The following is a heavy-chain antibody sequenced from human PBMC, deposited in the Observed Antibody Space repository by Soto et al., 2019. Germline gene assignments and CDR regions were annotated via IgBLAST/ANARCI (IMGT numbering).Heavy chain of an antibody. D-gene: IGHD2-21*01. Sequence: SETLSLTCTVSGGSISSGSYYWSWIRQHPGKGLEWIGYIYRSGSTYYNPSLKSPVTISLDTSKNQFSLKLTSVTAADTAVYYCARAVIAIPESCFDYWGQGSLVTVSS. CDR3: ARAVIAIPESCFDY. J-gene: IGHJ4*02. CDR1: GGSISSGSYY. CDR2: IYRSGST. V-gene: IGHV4-31*01.